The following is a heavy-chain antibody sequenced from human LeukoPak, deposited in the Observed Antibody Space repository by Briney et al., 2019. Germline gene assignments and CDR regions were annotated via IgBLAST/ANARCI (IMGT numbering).Heavy chain of an antibody. CDR2: IKQDGYEK. Sequence: GGSLRLSCAASGFTFSGYWMSWVRQTPEKGLEWVANIKQDGYEKYYVDSVKGRFTISRDNAKNSLYLQMNSLRADDTAIYYCARDRIVGPTTLDYWGQGTLVTVSS. J-gene: IGHJ4*02. CDR3: ARDRIVGPTTLDY. D-gene: IGHD1-26*01. V-gene: IGHV3-7*01. CDR1: GFTFSGYW.